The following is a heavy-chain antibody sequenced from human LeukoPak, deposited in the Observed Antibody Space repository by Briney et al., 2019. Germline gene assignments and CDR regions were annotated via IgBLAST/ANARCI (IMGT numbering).Heavy chain of an antibody. CDR3: ARGGASTAFVPFDY. J-gene: IGHJ4*02. V-gene: IGHV3-30*02. Sequence: GGSLRLSCAASGFTFRSYGMPWVRQAPGKGLEWVAFIGYDGSDKYYADSVKGRFTMSRDNSKNTQYLQMNSLRAEDTAVYYCARGGASTAFVPFDYWGQGSLVTVSS. CDR2: IGYDGSDK. D-gene: IGHD5-18*01. CDR1: GFTFRSYG.